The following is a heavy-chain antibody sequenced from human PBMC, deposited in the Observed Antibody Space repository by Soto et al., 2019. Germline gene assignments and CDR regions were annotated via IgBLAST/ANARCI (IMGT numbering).Heavy chain of an antibody. CDR3: ARDGQQCAPFTMDV. Sequence: QVQLVESGGGVVQPGRSLRLSCTVSGFTFTNHAIHWVRQAPGKGLEWVAQIWADERNIYSADQVKGRFTFSRDNCKNTVYLQMNNLRDDDTAVYYCARDGQQCAPFTMDVWGQGTTVTVSS. J-gene: IGHJ6*02. CDR2: IWADERNI. CDR1: GFTFTNHA. D-gene: IGHD6-19*01. V-gene: IGHV3-33*01.